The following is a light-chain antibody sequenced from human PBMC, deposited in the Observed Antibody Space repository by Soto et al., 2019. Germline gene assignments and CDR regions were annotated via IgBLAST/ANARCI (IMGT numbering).Light chain of an antibody. V-gene: IGKV1-33*01. Sequence: DIQITQSPSSLSASVGDRVTITCQASQNINNYLNWYQQKPGRAPKLLIYDASNLAAGVPSRFRGSGSGTDFTFTISRLQPEDIATYDCQQHENLPTFGQGTRLEIK. CDR2: DAS. J-gene: IGKJ5*01. CDR1: QNINNY. CDR3: QQHENLPT.